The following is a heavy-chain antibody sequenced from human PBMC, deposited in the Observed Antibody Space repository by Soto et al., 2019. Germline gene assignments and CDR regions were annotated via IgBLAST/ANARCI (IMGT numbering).Heavy chain of an antibody. Sequence: PGGSLRLSCAASGFTFSSYWMSWVRQAPGKGLEWVANIKQDGSEKYYVDSVKGRFTISRDNAKNSLYLQMNSLRAEDTAVYYCARDYDFWSGSPYYYYMDVWGKGTTVTVSS. CDR1: GFTFSSYW. CDR2: IKQDGSEK. V-gene: IGHV3-7*01. D-gene: IGHD3-3*01. CDR3: ARDYDFWSGSPYYYYMDV. J-gene: IGHJ6*03.